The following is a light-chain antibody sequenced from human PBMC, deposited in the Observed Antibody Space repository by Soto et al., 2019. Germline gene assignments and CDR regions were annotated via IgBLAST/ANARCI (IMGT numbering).Light chain of an antibody. CDR1: QSVSSSY. Sequence: EIVLTQSPGTLSLSPGERATLSCRASQSVSSSYLAWYQQKPGQAPRLLIYGASSRATGIPDRFSGSGSGTDFTLTINRLEPEDFAVYYCQQYGSSPPATFGQGTKVDIK. CDR2: GAS. J-gene: IGKJ1*01. V-gene: IGKV3-20*01. CDR3: QQYGSSPPAT.